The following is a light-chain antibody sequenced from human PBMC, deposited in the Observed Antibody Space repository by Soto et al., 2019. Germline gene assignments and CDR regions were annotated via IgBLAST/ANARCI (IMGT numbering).Light chain of an antibody. CDR2: EVT. CDR1: SSDVGGYNY. Sequence: QSALTQPPSASGSPGQSVTFSCTGTSSDVGGYNYVSWYQQHPGRAPKLIIYEVTKRPSGVPDRFSGSKSGNTASLTVSGLQAEDEADYSRSSYAGSNNWVFGGGTQLTVL. J-gene: IGLJ3*02. CDR3: SSYAGSNNWV. V-gene: IGLV2-8*01.